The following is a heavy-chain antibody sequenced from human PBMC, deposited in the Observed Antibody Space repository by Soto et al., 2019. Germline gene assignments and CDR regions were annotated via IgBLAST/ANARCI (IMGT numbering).Heavy chain of an antibody. CDR2: ISTRSTYT. CDR3: ARDLSWKRGKVGRYYYGMDV. CDR1: GFIFSDYY. J-gene: IGHJ6*02. Sequence: GGSLRLSCAASGFIFSDYYMSWVRQTPGKGLEWISYISTRSTYTNYADSVKGRFTISRDNTKNSLYLQMDSLRVEDTAVYYCARDLSWKRGKVGRYYYGMDVWGQGTTVTVSS. V-gene: IGHV3-11*06. D-gene: IGHD1-1*01.